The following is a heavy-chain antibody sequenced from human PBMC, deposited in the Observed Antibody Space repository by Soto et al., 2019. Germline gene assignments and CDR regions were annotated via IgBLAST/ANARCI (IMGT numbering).Heavy chain of an antibody. J-gene: IGHJ4*02. CDR3: ARNGQTYDYYFFDN. V-gene: IGHV1-46*01. CDR2: INPSTLVT. CDR1: GYTLTHYY. Sequence: QVQLVQSGAEVKKPGASVKVSCKASGYTLTHYYMHWVRQAPGQGPEWVGVINPSTLVTSYAQKFQGRVTMTRDTSTSTVYKELNSLISEDTAVYYCARNGQTYDYYFFDNWGQGTLVTVSS. D-gene: IGHD5-12*01.